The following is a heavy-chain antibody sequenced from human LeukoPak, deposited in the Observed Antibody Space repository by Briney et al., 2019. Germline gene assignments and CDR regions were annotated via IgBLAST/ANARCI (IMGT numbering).Heavy chain of an antibody. Sequence: SQTLSLTCAISGDSFSSNSAAWNWIRQSPSRGLEWLGRTYYRSKWYNDYAVSVKSRITINPDTSKNHFSLQLNSVTPEDTAVYYCARGYDSSWSFDYWGQGTLVTVSP. J-gene: IGHJ4*02. D-gene: IGHD6-13*01. CDR3: ARGYDSSWSFDY. CDR1: GDSFSSNSAA. CDR2: TYYRSKWYN. V-gene: IGHV6-1*01.